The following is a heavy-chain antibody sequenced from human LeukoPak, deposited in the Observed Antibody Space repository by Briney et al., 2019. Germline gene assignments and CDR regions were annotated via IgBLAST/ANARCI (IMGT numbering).Heavy chain of an antibody. Sequence: GGSLRLSCAASAFTFSDYSMNWVRQAPGKGLEWISYISGRSSTIYYADSVRGRFTISRDNAKNSMYLQMNSLRAEDTAVYYCAREDRSLSVAGLDYWGQGTLVTVSS. V-gene: IGHV3-48*01. CDR3: AREDRSLSVAGLDY. CDR2: ISGRSSTI. CDR1: AFTFSDYS. D-gene: IGHD6-19*01. J-gene: IGHJ4*02.